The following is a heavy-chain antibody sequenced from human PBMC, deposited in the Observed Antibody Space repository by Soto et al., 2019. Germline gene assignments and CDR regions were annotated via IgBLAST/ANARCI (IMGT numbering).Heavy chain of an antibody. CDR2: INPGNGNT. V-gene: IGHV1-3*05. Sequence: HVQLVQSGGEEKKAGASVKVSCEASGYTFTAYAIHWLRQAPGQRLEWMAWINPGNGNTKYSQKFLGRVSITRDTSASTAYLELGSLRSEDTAVYYCARSAISPYGGLIGPFDYWGQGNLVTVSS. J-gene: IGHJ4*02. CDR3: ARSAISPYGGLIGPFDY. D-gene: IGHD3-16*02. CDR1: GYTFTAYA.